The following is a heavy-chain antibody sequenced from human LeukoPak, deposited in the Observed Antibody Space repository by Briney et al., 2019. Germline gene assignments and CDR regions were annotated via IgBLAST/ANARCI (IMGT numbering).Heavy chain of an antibody. CDR2: IYNSGST. CDR1: GGSISNYY. Sequence: SETLSLTCTVSGGSISNYYWTWIRQPPGKGLEWIGYIYNSGSTNYNPSLKSRVTISVDTSENQFPLHLNSVTAADTAVYYCARETGESSVDYWGQGTLVTVSS. J-gene: IGHJ4*02. D-gene: IGHD7-27*01. CDR3: ARETGESSVDY. V-gene: IGHV4-59*01.